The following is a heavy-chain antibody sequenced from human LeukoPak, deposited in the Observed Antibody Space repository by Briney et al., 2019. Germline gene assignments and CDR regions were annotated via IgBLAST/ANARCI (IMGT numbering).Heavy chain of an antibody. D-gene: IGHD3-9*01. Sequence: GRSLRLSCAASGFTFDDYAMHWVRQAPGKGLEWVSGISWNSGSIGYADSVKGRFTISRDNAKNSLYLQMNSLRAEDTALYHCAKDMLDYDILTGYSGPLGFDPWGQGTLVTVSS. J-gene: IGHJ5*02. CDR1: GFTFDDYA. CDR3: AKDMLDYDILTGYSGPLGFDP. V-gene: IGHV3-9*01. CDR2: ISWNSGSI.